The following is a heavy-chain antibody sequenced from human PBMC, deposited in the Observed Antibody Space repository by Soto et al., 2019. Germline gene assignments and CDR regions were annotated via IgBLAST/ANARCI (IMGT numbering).Heavy chain of an antibody. CDR1: GYIFSTSA. CDR3: ARGGQAHGDYQFYYFYMDV. CDR2: INAGNGDT. D-gene: IGHD4-17*01. J-gene: IGHJ6*03. V-gene: IGHV1-3*01. Sequence: QVLLVQSGAEVKKPGASVKVSCKASGYIFSTSAIHWVRQAPGQRPEWMGLINAGNGDTQYSPNFQGKVSFTRDVSASTAYVELSSLRYEDAAVYYCARGGQAHGDYQFYYFYMDVWGEGTTVSVSS.